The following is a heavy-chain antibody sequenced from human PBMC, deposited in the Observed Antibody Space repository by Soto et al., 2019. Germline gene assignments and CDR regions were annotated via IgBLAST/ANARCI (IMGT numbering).Heavy chain of an antibody. CDR2: IYYSGST. Sequence: SETLSLTCTVSGGSISSSSYYWGWIRQPPGKGLEWIGSIYYSGSTYYNPSLKSRVTISRDNSKSTLFLQMNSLRAEDTAVYYCAKERGFRGPADYWGQGTLVTVSS. V-gene: IGHV4-39*07. CDR3: AKERGFRGPADY. J-gene: IGHJ4*02. CDR1: GGSISSSSYY. D-gene: IGHD3-10*01.